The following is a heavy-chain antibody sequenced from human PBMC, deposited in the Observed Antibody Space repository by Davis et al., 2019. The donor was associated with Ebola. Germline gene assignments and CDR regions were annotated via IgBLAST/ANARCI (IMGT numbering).Heavy chain of an antibody. D-gene: IGHD3-3*01. J-gene: IGHJ4*02. Sequence: GESLKISCAASEFTLSNYAMSWVRQAPGKGLEWVSAISGSGDSTFNADSVKGRFTISRDNAKNSLYLQMNSLRAEDTAVYYCARVRVYDFWSGYFDYWGQGTLVTVSS. V-gene: IGHV3-23*01. CDR2: ISGSGDST. CDR1: EFTLSNYA. CDR3: ARVRVYDFWSGYFDY.